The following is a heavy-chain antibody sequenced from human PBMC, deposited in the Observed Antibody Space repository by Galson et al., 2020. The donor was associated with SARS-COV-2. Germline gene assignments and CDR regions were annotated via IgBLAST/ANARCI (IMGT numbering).Heavy chain of an antibody. D-gene: IGHD6-19*01. Sequence: GESLKISCAASGFTFSSYEMNWVRQAPGKGLEWVSYISSSGSTIYYADSVKGRFTISRDNAKNSLYLQMNSLRAEDTAVYYCARDSSEAVSSGWYNAYWYFDLWGRGTLVTVSS. CDR2: ISSSGSTI. V-gene: IGHV3-48*03. CDR3: ARDSSEAVSSGWYNAYWYFDL. CDR1: GFTFSSYE. J-gene: IGHJ2*01.